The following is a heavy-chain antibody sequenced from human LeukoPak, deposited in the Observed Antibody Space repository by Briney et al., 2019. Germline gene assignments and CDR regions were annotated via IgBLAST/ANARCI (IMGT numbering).Heavy chain of an antibody. CDR1: GFTFSNAW. CDR3: AKCGCSSASCDAYFDY. CDR2: ISGSGRTT. Sequence: GGSLRLSCAASGFTFSNAWMSWVRQAPGKGLEWVSTISGSGRTTYYADSVKGRFTLSRDNSKNMLYLQMNSLRAEDTALYYCAKCGCSSASCDAYFDYWGQGTLVTVSS. D-gene: IGHD2-2*01. J-gene: IGHJ4*02. V-gene: IGHV3-23*01.